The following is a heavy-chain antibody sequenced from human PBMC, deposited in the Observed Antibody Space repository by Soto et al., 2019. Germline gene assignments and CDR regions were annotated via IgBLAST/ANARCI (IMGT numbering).Heavy chain of an antibody. D-gene: IGHD2-2*01. Sequence: GGSLRLSCAASGFTFSGDWMHWVRQGAGKGLVWVSLINMDGSSTNYADSVKGRFTISRDNAKNTLYLQMNSLRVDDTAVYYCARGPRGLYHHDYWGQGALVTVSS. J-gene: IGHJ4*02. CDR1: GFTFSGDW. CDR3: ARGPRGLYHHDY. V-gene: IGHV3-74*01. CDR2: INMDGSST.